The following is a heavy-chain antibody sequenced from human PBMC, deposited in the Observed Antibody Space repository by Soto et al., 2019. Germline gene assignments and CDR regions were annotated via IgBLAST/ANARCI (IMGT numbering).Heavy chain of an antibody. J-gene: IGHJ5*02. D-gene: IGHD4-17*01. CDR3: ARAPVTTPLFGWFDP. CDR1: GGSISSYY. CDR2: IYYSGST. Sequence: SETLSLTCTVSGGSISSYYWSWIRQPPGKGLEWIGYIYYSGSTNYNPSLKSRVTISVDTSKNQFSMKLSSVTAADTAVYYCARAPVTTPLFGWFDPWGQGTLVTVSS. V-gene: IGHV4-59*01.